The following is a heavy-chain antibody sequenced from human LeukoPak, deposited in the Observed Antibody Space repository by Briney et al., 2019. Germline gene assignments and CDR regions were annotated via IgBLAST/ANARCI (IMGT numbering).Heavy chain of an antibody. CDR3: AKSGYNRFDY. Sequence: PGGSLRLSCAASGFSFSSYAMSWVRQAPGKGLEWVSNISGRDGSTYYADSVKCRFTISRDNSKNTLYLQMNSLIAEDTAVYYCAKSGYNRFDYWGQGTLVTVSS. CDR2: ISGRDGST. CDR1: GFSFSSYA. J-gene: IGHJ4*02. V-gene: IGHV3-23*01. D-gene: IGHD5-24*01.